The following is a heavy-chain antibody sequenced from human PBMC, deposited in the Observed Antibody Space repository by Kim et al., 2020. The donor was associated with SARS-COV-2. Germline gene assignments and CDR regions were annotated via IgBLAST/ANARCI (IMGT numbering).Heavy chain of an antibody. J-gene: IGHJ3*02. V-gene: IGHV1-46*01. D-gene: IGHD3-22*01. CDR1: GYTFTSYY. Sequence: ASVKVSCKASGYTFTSYYMHWVRQAPGQGLEWMGIINPSGGSTSYAQKFQGRVTMTRDTSTSTVYMELSSLRSEDTAVYYCARGSYYDSSGLDAFDIWGQGTMVTVSS. CDR2: INPSGGST. CDR3: ARGSYYDSSGLDAFDI.